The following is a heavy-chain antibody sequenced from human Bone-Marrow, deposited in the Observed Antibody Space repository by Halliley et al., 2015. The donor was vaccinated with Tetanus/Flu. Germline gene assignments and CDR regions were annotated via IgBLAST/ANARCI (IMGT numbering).Heavy chain of an antibody. V-gene: IGHV4-31*02. Sequence: KGLEWIGYLFYSGAPYYNPSLRSRVDISLAPSKTQFSLKLSSGTAADTAMYFCVREYFEKLDSWGQGTLVTVSS. CDR2: LFYSGAP. D-gene: IGHD3-10*01. CDR3: VREYFEKLDS. J-gene: IGHJ4*02.